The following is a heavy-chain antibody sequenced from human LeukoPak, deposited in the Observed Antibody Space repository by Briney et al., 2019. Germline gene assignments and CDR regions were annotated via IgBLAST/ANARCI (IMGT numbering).Heavy chain of an antibody. CDR1: GGSFSGYY. CDR3: ARGLPHGGSYYDAFDI. Sequence: PSETLSLTCAVYGGSFSGYYWSWIRQPPGKGLEWIGEINHSGSTNYNPSLKSRVTISVDTSKNQFSLRLSSVTAADTAVYYCARGLPHGGSYYDAFDIWGQGTMVTVSS. CDR2: INHSGST. J-gene: IGHJ3*02. D-gene: IGHD1-26*01. V-gene: IGHV4-34*01.